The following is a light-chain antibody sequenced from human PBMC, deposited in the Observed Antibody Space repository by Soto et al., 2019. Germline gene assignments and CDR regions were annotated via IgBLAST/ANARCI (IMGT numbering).Light chain of an antibody. Sequence: DIQMTQSPSSLSASVGDRVTITCRASQSIGSFLNWYQQKPGEAPKVLISAASRLQSGVPSRFTGSGSGAEFTLTISSLQLEDFATYYCQQSYSTLRWTFGQGTKVEIK. CDR1: QSIGSF. V-gene: IGKV1-39*01. CDR2: AAS. J-gene: IGKJ1*01. CDR3: QQSYSTLRWT.